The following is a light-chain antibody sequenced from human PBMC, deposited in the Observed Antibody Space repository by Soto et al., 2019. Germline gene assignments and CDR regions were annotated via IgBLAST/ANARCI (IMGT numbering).Light chain of an antibody. CDR1: QSINSF. CDR3: QQSYSTPRT. V-gene: IGKV1-39*01. Sequence: IQMTQSPSSLSASVGDRVTITCRASQSINSFLSWYQQAPGKAPKLLIYAASSLQSGAPSRFSGSGSGTDFTLTISSLQPEDFATYYCQQSYSTPRTFGGGTKVDI. J-gene: IGKJ4*01. CDR2: AAS.